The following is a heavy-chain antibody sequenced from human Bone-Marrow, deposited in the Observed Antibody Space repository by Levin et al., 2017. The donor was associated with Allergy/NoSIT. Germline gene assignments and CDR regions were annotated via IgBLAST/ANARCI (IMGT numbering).Heavy chain of an antibody. J-gene: IGHJ3*01. Sequence: GESLKISCKASGFTFTFYAFTWVRQAPGQGLEWMGWISPYNGDTKYAQKFQDRVTMTTDTSTSTAYTELRSLRYDDTAVYYCAREMAETAADTFDVWGQGTMVTVSS. V-gene: IGHV1-18*01. CDR1: GFTFTFYA. D-gene: IGHD2-8*01. CDR2: ISPYNGDT. CDR3: AREMAETAADTFDV.